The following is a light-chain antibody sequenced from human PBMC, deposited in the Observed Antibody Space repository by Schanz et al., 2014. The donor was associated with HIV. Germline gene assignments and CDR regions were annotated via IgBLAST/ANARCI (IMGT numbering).Light chain of an antibody. CDR1: QTINRN. Sequence: EIVLAQSPGTLSLSPGERATLSCRASQTINRNYLAWYQQKPGQAPRLLIYGSSIRATGIPAKFSGSGSGTEFTLTISGLQSDDFALYYCQQYNNWPPWTFGQGTKVEIK. CDR3: QQYNNWPPWT. CDR2: GSS. J-gene: IGKJ1*01. V-gene: IGKV3-15*01.